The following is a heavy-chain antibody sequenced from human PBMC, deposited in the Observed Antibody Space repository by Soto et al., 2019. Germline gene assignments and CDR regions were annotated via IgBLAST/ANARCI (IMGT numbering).Heavy chain of an antibody. CDR2: ISGSGGSK. D-gene: IGHD4-17*01. CDR1: GFTFSSNA. CDR3: AKGDRDYEYFQH. V-gene: IGHV3-23*01. Sequence: EVQLLESGGGLVQPGGSLRLSCAASGFTFSSNAMSWVRQAPGKGLEWVSGISGSGGSKYYADSVKGRFTISRDNSKNTLYLQMNSLRADVTAVYYCAKGDRDYEYFQHWGQGTLVTVSS. J-gene: IGHJ1*01.